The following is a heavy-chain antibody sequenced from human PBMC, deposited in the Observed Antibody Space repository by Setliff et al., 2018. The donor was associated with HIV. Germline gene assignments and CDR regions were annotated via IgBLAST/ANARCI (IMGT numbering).Heavy chain of an antibody. J-gene: IGHJ4*02. CDR1: YDTISTADYY. Sequence: PSETLSLTCTASYDTISTADYYWSWIRQPPGKGLEWIGFVSYTGTTRYSPSLKSRITISIDTSKNQFSLQLSSVTAADTAVYYCARLSTTSRDFDSWGQGTLVTV. D-gene: IGHD3-10*01. V-gene: IGHV4-30-4*01. CDR3: ARLSTTSRDFDS. CDR2: VSYTGTT.